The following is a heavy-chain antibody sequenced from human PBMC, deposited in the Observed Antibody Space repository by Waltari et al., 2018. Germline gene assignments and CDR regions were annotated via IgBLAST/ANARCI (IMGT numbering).Heavy chain of an antibody. Sequence: EVQLLESGGGLVQPGGSLRLSCAASGLPFRSYAMSWVRQAPGQGLEWVSVSYSSGSTNYADSVKGRFTISRDNSENTLYLQMNRLRAEDTAVYYCARSRGVDYYDSSGYYFLGLCDYWGQGTLVTVSS. V-gene: IGHV3-23*05. CDR1: GLPFRSYA. CDR2: SYSSGST. CDR3: ARSRGVDYYDSSGYYFLGLCDY. D-gene: IGHD3-22*01. J-gene: IGHJ4*02.